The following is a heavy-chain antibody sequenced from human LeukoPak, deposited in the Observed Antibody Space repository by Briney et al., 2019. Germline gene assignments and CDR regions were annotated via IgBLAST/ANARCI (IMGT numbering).Heavy chain of an antibody. D-gene: IGHD3-3*01. Sequence: PSETLSLTCTVSGGSISSNYWSWIRRPPGKGLEWIGYIYYSGSTNYNPSLKSRVTISVDTSKNQFSLKLSSVTAADTAVYYCARSATPEEAGVLRFLEWLPLLAFDIWGQGTMVTVSS. CDR2: IYYSGST. CDR3: ARSATPEEAGVLRFLEWLPLLAFDI. CDR1: GGSISSNY. V-gene: IGHV4-59*01. J-gene: IGHJ3*02.